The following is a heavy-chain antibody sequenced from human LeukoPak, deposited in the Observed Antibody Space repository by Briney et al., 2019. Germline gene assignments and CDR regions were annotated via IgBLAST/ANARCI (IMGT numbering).Heavy chain of an antibody. D-gene: IGHD2-8*01. CDR2: IKQDGSDK. Sequence: GGSLRLSCAASEFTFSNYYMTWVRQAPGKGLEWVANIKQDGSDKYYVDSVKGRFTISRDNAKNSLYLQMNSLRAEDTAVYYCAKDTGYCTNGVCYTDSGYYFDYWGQGTLVTVSS. J-gene: IGHJ4*02. V-gene: IGHV3-7*01. CDR3: AKDTGYCTNGVCYTDSGYYFDY. CDR1: EFTFSNYY.